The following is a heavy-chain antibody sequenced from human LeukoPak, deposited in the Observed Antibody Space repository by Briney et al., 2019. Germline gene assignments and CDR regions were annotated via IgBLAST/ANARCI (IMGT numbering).Heavy chain of an antibody. Sequence: SDTLSLTCTVSGGSISSGPYYWDWIRQPPGKGLEWIGTIYYSGRTYYNPSLKSRVTISVDTSKSQFSLNLNSVTAADTPVYYCARRVGGLLPDRFDYWGQGILVTVSS. CDR2: IYYSGRT. CDR1: GGSISSGPYY. CDR3: ARRVGGLLPDRFDY. D-gene: IGHD1-26*01. J-gene: IGHJ4*02. V-gene: IGHV4-39*01.